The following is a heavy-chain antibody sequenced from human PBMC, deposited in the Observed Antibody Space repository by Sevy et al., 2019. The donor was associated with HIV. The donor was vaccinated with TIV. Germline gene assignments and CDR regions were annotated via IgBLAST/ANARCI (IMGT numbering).Heavy chain of an antibody. V-gene: IGHV3-48*02. J-gene: IGHJ4*02. CDR1: GFTFSSYS. CDR3: ARASTEVNYYGSWSYLGY. Sequence: GGSLRLSCAASGFTFSSYSMNWVRQAPGKGLEWVSYISSSSSTIYYADSVKGRFTISRDNAKNSLYLQMNSLRDEDTAVYYCARASTEVNYYGSWSYLGYWGQGTLVTDSS. CDR2: ISSSSSTI. D-gene: IGHD3-10*01.